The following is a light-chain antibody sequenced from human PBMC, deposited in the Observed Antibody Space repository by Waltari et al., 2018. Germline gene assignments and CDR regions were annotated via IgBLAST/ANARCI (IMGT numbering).Light chain of an antibody. J-gene: IGLJ1*01. CDR2: EVS. Sequence: QSALTQPPSASGSPGQSVTISFTGTSSDVGGYNYVSCYQQHPGKAPKLIIYEVSKWPSGVPDRFSGSKSGNTASLTVSGLQAEDEADYYCSSYAGSNTYVFGTGTKVTVL. V-gene: IGLV2-8*01. CDR1: SSDVGGYNY. CDR3: SSYAGSNTYV.